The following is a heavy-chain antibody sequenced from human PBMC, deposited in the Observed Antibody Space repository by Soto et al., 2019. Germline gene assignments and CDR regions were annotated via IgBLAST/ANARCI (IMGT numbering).Heavy chain of an antibody. CDR2: IYTSGST. CDR3: ARDSLPWDFWSGYYTGAYYNY. J-gene: IGHJ4*02. CDR1: GGSISSYY. V-gene: IGHV4-4*07. D-gene: IGHD3-3*01. Sequence: SETLSLTCTVSGGSISSYYWSWIRQPAGKGLEWIGRIYTSGSTNYNPSLKSRVTMSVDTSKNQCSLKLSSVTAPDTAVYYCARDSLPWDFWSGYYTGAYYNYCGQGTMVTVSS.